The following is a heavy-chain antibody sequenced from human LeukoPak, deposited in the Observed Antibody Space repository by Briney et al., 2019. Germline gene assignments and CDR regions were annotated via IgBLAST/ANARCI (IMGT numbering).Heavy chain of an antibody. CDR2: VYYTGST. V-gene: IGHV4-59*01. Sequence: PSETLSLTYAVSGDSMSGYHWSWIRQPPGKGLEWIGYVYYTGSTNYNPSVESRVTISVDTSKKQLTLKLSSVTAADTAVYYCARSSGWSRMDVWGQGTTVTVSS. J-gene: IGHJ6*02. CDR1: GDSMSGYH. CDR3: ARSSGWSRMDV. D-gene: IGHD6-19*01.